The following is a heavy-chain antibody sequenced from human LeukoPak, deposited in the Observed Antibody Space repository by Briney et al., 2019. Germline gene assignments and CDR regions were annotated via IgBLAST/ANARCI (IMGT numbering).Heavy chain of an antibody. CDR2: IYPGDSDT. V-gene: IGHV5-51*01. Sequence: GESLKISCKGSGYSFTTYWISWVRQMPGKGLEWMGIIYPGDSDTRYSPSFQGQVSISADKSITTAYLQWSSLNASDTAMYFCARLRYCSGGSCYGDYWGQGTLVTVSS. CDR3: ARLRYCSGGSCYGDY. CDR1: GYSFTTYW. J-gene: IGHJ4*02. D-gene: IGHD2-15*01.